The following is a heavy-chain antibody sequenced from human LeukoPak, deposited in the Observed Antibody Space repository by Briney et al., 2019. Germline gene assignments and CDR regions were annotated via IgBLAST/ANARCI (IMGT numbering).Heavy chain of an antibody. Sequence: PGGSLRLSCAASGFTFSDYALNWVCQAPGKGLEWVSFITTSGGASYYADSVKGRFTVSRDNSKNTLFLQMSGLRAEDTAVYYCAKGTAVTTFFDSWGQGALVAVSS. CDR3: AKGTAVTTFFDS. CDR2: ITTSGGAS. J-gene: IGHJ4*02. D-gene: IGHD4-17*01. CDR1: GFTFSDYA. V-gene: IGHV3-23*01.